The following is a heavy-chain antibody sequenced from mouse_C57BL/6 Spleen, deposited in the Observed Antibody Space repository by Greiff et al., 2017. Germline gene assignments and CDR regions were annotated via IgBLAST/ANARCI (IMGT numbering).Heavy chain of an antibody. J-gene: IGHJ2*01. Sequence: EVKLVESGPELVKPGASVKISCKASGYSFTDYNMNWVKQSNGKSLEWIGVINPNYGTPSYNQKFKGKATVTVDQSSSTAYMQLNILTSEDSAVYYCARRYDGYSDYWGQGTTLTVSS. V-gene: IGHV1-39*01. D-gene: IGHD2-3*01. CDR3: ARRYDGYSDY. CDR2: INPNYGTP. CDR1: GYSFTDYN.